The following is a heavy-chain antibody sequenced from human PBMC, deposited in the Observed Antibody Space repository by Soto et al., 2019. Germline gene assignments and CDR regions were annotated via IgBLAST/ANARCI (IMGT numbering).Heavy chain of an antibody. CDR1: GFTFSIFA. CDR3: AKEVSLGSTVDLGY. D-gene: IGHD7-27*01. CDR2: ISGSGGST. J-gene: IGHJ4*02. V-gene: IGHV3-23*01. Sequence: LRLSCAASGFTFSIFAMSWVRQSPGKGLEWVSTISGSGGSTYYADAVKGRFTISRDNSMGTLYLQMKSLRVEDTAIYYCAKEVSLGSTVDLGYWGQGALVTVS.